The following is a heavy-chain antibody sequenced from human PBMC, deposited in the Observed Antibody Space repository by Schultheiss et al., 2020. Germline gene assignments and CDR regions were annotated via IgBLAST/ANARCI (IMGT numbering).Heavy chain of an antibody. Sequence: GGSLRLSCAASGFTFSSYSMNWVRQAPGKGLEWVSYISSSGSTIHYADSVKGRFTISRDNSKNTLYLQMNSLRVEDTAVYYCARGDGELPKYYFDYWGQGTLVTVSS. CDR1: GFTFSSYS. CDR3: ARGDGELPKYYFDY. V-gene: IGHV3-48*01. CDR2: ISSSGSTI. D-gene: IGHD1-26*01. J-gene: IGHJ4*02.